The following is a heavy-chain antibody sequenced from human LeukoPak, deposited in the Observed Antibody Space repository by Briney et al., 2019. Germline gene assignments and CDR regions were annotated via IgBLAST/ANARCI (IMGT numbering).Heavy chain of an antibody. CDR2: IYSGDNT. V-gene: IGHV3-66*02. J-gene: IGHJ4*02. D-gene: IGHD3-16*01. CDR3: AGRRVLDASFDY. CDR1: GFTVSNNY. Sequence: GGSLRLSCAASGFTVSNNYMSWVRQAPGKGLEWVSVIYSGDNTYYVESVKGRFTISRDNSKNTLLLQMNRLRAEDTAVYYCAGRRVLDASFDYWGQGTLVTVSS.